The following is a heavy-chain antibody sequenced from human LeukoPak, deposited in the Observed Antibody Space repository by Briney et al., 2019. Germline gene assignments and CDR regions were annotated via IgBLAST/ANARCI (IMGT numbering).Heavy chain of an antibody. CDR1: GGSISSSSYY. Sequence: SETLSLTCTVSGGSISSSSYYWGWIRQPPGKGLEWIGSIYYSGSTYYNPSLKSRVTISVDTSKNQFSLKLSSVTAADTAVYYCASLVRSSFDYWGPGTLVTVSS. V-gene: IGHV4-39*01. J-gene: IGHJ4*02. D-gene: IGHD3-10*01. CDR2: IYYSGST. CDR3: ASLVRSSFDY.